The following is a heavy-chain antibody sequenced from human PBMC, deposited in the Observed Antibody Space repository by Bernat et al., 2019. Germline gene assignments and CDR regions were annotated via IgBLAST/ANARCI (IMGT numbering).Heavy chain of an antibody. D-gene: IGHD4-17*01. Sequence: QVQLVQSGAEVKKPGSSVKVSCKASGGTFSSYTISWVRQAPGQGLEWMGRIIPILGIANYAQKFQGGVTITADKSTRTAYRGLSSLGSEETAVNSCAGVVSDYGDYGGFDYWGQGTLVTVSS. CDR2: IIPILGIA. J-gene: IGHJ4*02. CDR1: GGTFSSYT. CDR3: AGVVSDYGDYGGFDY. V-gene: IGHV1-69*02.